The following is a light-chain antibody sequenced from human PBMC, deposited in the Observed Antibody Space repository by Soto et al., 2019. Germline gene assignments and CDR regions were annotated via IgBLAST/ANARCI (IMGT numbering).Light chain of an antibody. CDR3: QQYGSSPPN. V-gene: IGKV3-20*01. CDR2: GAS. J-gene: IGKJ4*01. CDR1: QSVSSTY. Sequence: EIGLTQSPGTLSLSPGESATLSCRASQSVSSTYLAWYQRKPGQAPRLLISGASSRATGIPARFSGSGSGTDFTLTISRLEPEDFAVYYCQQYGSSPPNFGGGTKVEIK.